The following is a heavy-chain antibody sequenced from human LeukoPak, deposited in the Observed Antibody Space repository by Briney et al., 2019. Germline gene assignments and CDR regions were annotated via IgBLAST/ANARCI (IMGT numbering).Heavy chain of an antibody. J-gene: IGHJ4*02. Sequence: GGSLRLSCTASGFNLGSDAMHWVRQAPGKGLEWVAFIWSDGSNDHYADSVKGRFTISRDNSKNTLYLQMNSLRAEDTAVYYCAKDDPLYGDYYGYWGQGTLVTVSS. CDR3: AKDDPLYGDYYGY. CDR1: GFNLGSDA. D-gene: IGHD4-17*01. CDR2: IWSDGSND. V-gene: IGHV3-30*02.